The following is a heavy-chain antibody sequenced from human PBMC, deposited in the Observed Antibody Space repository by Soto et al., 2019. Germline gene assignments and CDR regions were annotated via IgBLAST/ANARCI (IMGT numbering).Heavy chain of an antibody. CDR1: GYTFTSYD. J-gene: IGHJ6*02. V-gene: IGHV1-8*01. D-gene: IGHD3-3*01. Sequence: ASVKVSCTASGYTFTSYDINWVRQATGQGLEWMGWMNPNSGNTGYAQKFQGRVTMTRNTPISTAYMELSSLRSEDTAVYYCARGQFRDDFWSGYSSLPYYYYYGMDVWGQGTTVTVSS. CDR3: ARGQFRDDFWSGYSSLPYYYYYGMDV. CDR2: MNPNSGNT.